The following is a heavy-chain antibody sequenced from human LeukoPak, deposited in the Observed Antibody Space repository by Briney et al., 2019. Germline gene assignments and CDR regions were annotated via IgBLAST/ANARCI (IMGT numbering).Heavy chain of an antibody. CDR2: IYSSGST. Sequence: TLSLTCTVSGGSISSGSYYWSWIRQPAGKGLEWIGRIYSSGSTNYNLSLKSRVTISLDTSKNQFSLKLSSVTAADTAVYYCARVVPAAIPWFDPWGQGTLVTVSS. CDR1: GGSISSGSYY. V-gene: IGHV4-61*02. D-gene: IGHD2-2*02. CDR3: ARVVPAAIPWFDP. J-gene: IGHJ5*02.